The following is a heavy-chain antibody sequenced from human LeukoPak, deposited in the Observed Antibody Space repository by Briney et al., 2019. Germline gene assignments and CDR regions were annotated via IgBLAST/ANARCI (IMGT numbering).Heavy chain of an antibody. D-gene: IGHD3-22*01. Sequence: GGSLRLSCAASGFTFSSYGMHWVRQAPGKGLEWVAYIQYDGSNEQYADSVKGRFTIFRDNYKNMLYLQMNSLRVEDTAVYYCAKGHGDASGYYYFDSWGQGTLVTVSS. CDR1: GFTFSSYG. CDR3: AKGHGDASGYYYFDS. V-gene: IGHV3-30*02. CDR2: IQYDGSNE. J-gene: IGHJ4*02.